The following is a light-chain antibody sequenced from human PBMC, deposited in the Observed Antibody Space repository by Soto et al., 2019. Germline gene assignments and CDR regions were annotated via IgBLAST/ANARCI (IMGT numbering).Light chain of an antibody. CDR2: EVS. J-gene: IGLJ1*01. CDR1: SSDVGGYNY. Sequence: QSALTQPASVSGSPGQSITISCTGTSSDVGGYNYVSWYQQHPGKAPKLMIYEVSNRPSGVSNRFSGSNSVNTASLTISGLQAEDGADYYCSSYTSSSTPYVFGTGTKLTVL. V-gene: IGLV2-14*01. CDR3: SSYTSSSTPYV.